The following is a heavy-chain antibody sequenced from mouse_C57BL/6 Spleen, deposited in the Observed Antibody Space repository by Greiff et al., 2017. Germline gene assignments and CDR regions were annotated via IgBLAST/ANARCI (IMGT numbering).Heavy chain of an antibody. D-gene: IGHD1-1*01. J-gene: IGHJ4*01. Sequence: EVHGVESGGGLVKPGGSLKLSCAASGFTFSSYAMSWVRQTPEKRLEWVATISDGGSYTYYPDNVKGRFTISRDNAKNNLYLQMSHLKSEDTAMYYCARVYDPYAMDYWGQGTSVTVSS. CDR3: ARVYDPYAMDY. CDR2: ISDGGSYT. CDR1: GFTFSSYA. V-gene: IGHV5-4*01.